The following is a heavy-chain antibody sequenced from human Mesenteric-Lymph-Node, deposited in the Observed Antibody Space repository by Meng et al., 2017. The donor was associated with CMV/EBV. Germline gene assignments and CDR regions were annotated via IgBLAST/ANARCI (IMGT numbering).Heavy chain of an antibody. CDR1: GGSFSGHY. D-gene: IGHD3-22*01. J-gene: IGHJ4*02. Sequence: SETLSLTCAVYGGSFSGHYWTWIRQPPGKGLEWIGEINHSGSTNYNPSLKSRVTISVDTSTNQFSLKLSSVTAADTAVYYCARDPLDYDSSDYYSEDYWGQGTLVTVSS. V-gene: IGHV4-34*01. CDR2: INHSGST. CDR3: ARDPLDYDSSDYYSEDY.